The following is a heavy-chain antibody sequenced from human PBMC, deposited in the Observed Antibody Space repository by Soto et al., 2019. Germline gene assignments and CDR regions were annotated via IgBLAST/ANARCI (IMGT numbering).Heavy chain of an antibody. CDR1: GFTFSSYG. V-gene: IGHV3-33*01. CDR3: ARDSSIFKDAFDI. Sequence: QVQLVESGGGVVQPGRSLSLSCAASGFTFSSYGMHWVRQAPGKGLEWVAVIWYDGSNKYYADSVKGRFTISRDNSKNTLYLQMNSLRAEDTAVYYCARDSSIFKDAFDIWGQGTMVTVSS. CDR2: IWYDGSNK. J-gene: IGHJ3*02. D-gene: IGHD2-21*01.